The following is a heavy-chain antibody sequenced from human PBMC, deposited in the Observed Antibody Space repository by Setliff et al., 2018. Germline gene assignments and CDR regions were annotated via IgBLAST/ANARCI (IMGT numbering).Heavy chain of an antibody. CDR1: GYSISSGYY. CDR3: ARGRLHYYDSSGYSY. J-gene: IGHJ4*02. D-gene: IGHD3-22*01. Sequence: SETLSLTCTVSGYSISSGYYWGWIRQPPGKGLEWIGSIYHSGSTNYNPSLKSRVTISVDTSKNQFSLKLSSVTAADTAVYYCARGRLHYYDSSGYSYWGQGTLVTVSS. V-gene: IGHV4-38-2*02. CDR2: IYHSGST.